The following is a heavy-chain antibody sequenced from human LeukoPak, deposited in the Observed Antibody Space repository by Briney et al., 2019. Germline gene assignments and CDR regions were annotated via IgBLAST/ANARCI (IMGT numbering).Heavy chain of an antibody. D-gene: IGHD3-10*01. CDR3: ARLGYYGSGSLIDYFDY. V-gene: IGHV4-4*07. CDR2: IYTSGST. CDR1: GGSISSYY. J-gene: IGHJ4*02. Sequence: SETLSLTCTVSGGSISSYYWSWIWQPAGKGLEWIGRIYTSGSTNYNPSLKSRVTMSVDTSKNQFSLKLSSVTAADTAVYYCARLGYYGSGSLIDYFDYWGQGTLVTVSS.